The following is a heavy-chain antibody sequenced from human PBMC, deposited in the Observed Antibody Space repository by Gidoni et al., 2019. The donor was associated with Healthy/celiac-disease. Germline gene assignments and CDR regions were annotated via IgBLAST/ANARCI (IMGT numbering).Heavy chain of an antibody. CDR1: GGSFSGYY. CDR2: INHSGST. CDR3: ARAADTAMAS. J-gene: IGHJ4*02. V-gene: IGHV4-34*01. D-gene: IGHD5-18*01. Sequence: QVQLQQWGAGLLTPSETLSLTCAVSGGSFSGYYWSWIRQPPGKGLEWIGEINHSGSTNYNPSLKSRVTISVDTSKNQFSLKLSSVTAADTAVYYCARAADTAMASWGQGTLVTVSS.